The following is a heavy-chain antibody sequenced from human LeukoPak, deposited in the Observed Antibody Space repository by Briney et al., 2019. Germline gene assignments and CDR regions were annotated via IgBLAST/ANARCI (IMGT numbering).Heavy chain of an antibody. CDR3: AREQTTTVTTSFDY. V-gene: IGHV1-8*02. CDR1: GYTFTGYY. Sequence: ASVKVSCKASGYTFTGYYMHWVRQATGQGLEWMGWMNPNSGNTGYAQKFQGRVTMTRNTSISTAYMELSSLRSEDTAVYYCAREQTTTVTTSFDYWGQGTLVTVSS. CDR2: MNPNSGNT. D-gene: IGHD4-11*01. J-gene: IGHJ4*02.